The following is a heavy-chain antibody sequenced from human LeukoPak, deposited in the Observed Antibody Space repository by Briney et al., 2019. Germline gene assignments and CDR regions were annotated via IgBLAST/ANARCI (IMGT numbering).Heavy chain of an antibody. CDR1: GFTVSSNY. J-gene: IGHJ4*02. V-gene: IGHV3-53*01. CDR2: IYSGGST. Sequence: GGSLRLSCAASGFTVSSNYMSWVRQAPGKGLEWVSVIYSGGSTYYADSVKGRFTISRDNSKNTLYLQMNSLRAEDTAVYYCARTGVAGTDWGYYFDYWGQGTLVTVSS. CDR3: ARTGVAGTDWGYYFDY. D-gene: IGHD6-19*01.